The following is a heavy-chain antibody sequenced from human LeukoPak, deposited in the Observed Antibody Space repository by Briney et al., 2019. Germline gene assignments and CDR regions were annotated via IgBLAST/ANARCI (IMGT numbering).Heavy chain of an antibody. CDR1: GFTFSNYW. D-gene: IGHD3-3*01. CDR3: VRELYSTSNWFDP. J-gene: IGHJ5*02. V-gene: IGHV3-74*01. Sequence: PGGSLRLSCAASGFTFSNYWMHWVRQVPGKGLVWVSRINSDGSSLRYADSVKGRFTISRDNGRSTAYLQMNSLRPEDTALYYCVRELYSTSNWFDPWGQGTLVTVSS. CDR2: INSDGSSL.